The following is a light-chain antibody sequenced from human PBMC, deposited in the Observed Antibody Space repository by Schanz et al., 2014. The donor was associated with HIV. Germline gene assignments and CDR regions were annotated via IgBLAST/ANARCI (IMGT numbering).Light chain of an antibody. V-gene: IGLV2-14*02. J-gene: IGLJ3*02. CDR2: DVS. Sequence: QSALTQPASVSGSPGQSITISCTGTSSDVGSYNLVSWYQHHPGKAPKLMIYDVSNRPSGVSNRFSGSKSGNTASLTISGLQAEDEADYYCSSYSSSSTLDVFGGGTKLTVL. CDR3: SSYSSSSTLDV. CDR1: SSDVGSYNL.